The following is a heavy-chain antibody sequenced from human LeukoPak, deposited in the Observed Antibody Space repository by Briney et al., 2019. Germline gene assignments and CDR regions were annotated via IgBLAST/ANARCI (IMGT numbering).Heavy chain of an antibody. CDR1: GYTFTIYS. V-gene: IGHV5-51*01. Sequence: GESLKISCKGSGYTFTIYSSGWVRQMPGKGLEWMGIIYPGDSDTRYSPSFQGQFTISADNSISTAYLEGSSLKASDTAMYYCARRASSSSGWEYGMDVWGQGTTVTVSS. CDR2: IYPGDSDT. J-gene: IGHJ6*02. CDR3: ARRASSSSGWEYGMDV. D-gene: IGHD6-13*01.